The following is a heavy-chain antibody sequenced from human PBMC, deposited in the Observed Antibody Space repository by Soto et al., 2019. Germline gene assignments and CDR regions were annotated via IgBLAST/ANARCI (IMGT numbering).Heavy chain of an antibody. J-gene: IGHJ5*02. Sequence: SVKVSCKASGGTFSSYAISWVRQAPGQGLEWMGGIIPIFGTANYAQKFQGRVTITADESTSTAYMELSSLRSEDTAVYYCARDWGGYSSSSPSWFDPWGQGTLVP. CDR2: IIPIFGTA. V-gene: IGHV1-69*13. CDR1: GGTFSSYA. D-gene: IGHD6-6*01. CDR3: ARDWGGYSSSSPSWFDP.